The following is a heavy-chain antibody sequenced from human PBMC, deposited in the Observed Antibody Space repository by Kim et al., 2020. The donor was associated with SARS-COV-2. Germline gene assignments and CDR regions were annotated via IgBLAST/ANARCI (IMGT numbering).Heavy chain of an antibody. V-gene: IGHV1-18*01. D-gene: IGHD3-22*01. CDR3: ATSRRYYDSSGYYYDDY. Sequence: ASVKVSCKASGYTFTSYGISWVRQAPGQGLEWMGWISAYNGNTNYAQKLQGRVTMTTDTSTSTAYMELRSLRSDDTAVYYCATSRRYYDSSGYYYDDYWGQGTLVTVSS. CDR2: ISAYNGNT. CDR1: GYTFTSYG. J-gene: IGHJ4*02.